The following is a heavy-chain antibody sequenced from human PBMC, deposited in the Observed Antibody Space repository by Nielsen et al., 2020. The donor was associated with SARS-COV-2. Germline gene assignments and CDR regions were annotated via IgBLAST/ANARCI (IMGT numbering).Heavy chain of an antibody. Sequence: GGSLRLSCAASGFTFSSYAMHWVRHAPGKGLEWVSLISGDGGSTYYADSVKGRFTISRDNSKNSLYLQMNSLRTEDTALYYCAKDLYDILTGYYTGYYYYGMDVWGQRTTVTVSS. D-gene: IGHD3-9*01. V-gene: IGHV3-43*02. CDR1: GFTFSSYA. J-gene: IGHJ6*02. CDR2: ISGDGGST. CDR3: AKDLYDILTGYYTGYYYYGMDV.